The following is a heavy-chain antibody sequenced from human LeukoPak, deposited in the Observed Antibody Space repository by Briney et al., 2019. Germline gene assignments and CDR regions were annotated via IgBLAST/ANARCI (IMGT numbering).Heavy chain of an antibody. V-gene: IGHV3-23*01. CDR2: SGDSDGST. Sequence: PGGSLRLSCAASGFTFSGSVMSWVRQAPGKGLEWISSSGDSDGSTYYADSLKGRFTISRDNSKNTLYLQMNNLRAEDTAVYYCAKGGCRGTCNPLAYWGQGALVTVPP. CDR1: GFTFSGSV. J-gene: IGHJ4*02. D-gene: IGHD2-15*01. CDR3: AKGGCRGTCNPLAY.